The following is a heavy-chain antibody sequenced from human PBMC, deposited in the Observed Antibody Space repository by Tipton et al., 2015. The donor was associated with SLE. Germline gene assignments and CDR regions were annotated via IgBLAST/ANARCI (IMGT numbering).Heavy chain of an antibody. CDR1: GGSIGSYY. Sequence: TLSLTCTVSGGSIGSYYWSWIRQPAGKGLEWIGRIYTSGSTNYNPSLKSRVTMSVDTSKNQFSLKLSSVTAADTAVYYCARVPGFGEFWWFDPWGQGTLVTVSS. D-gene: IGHD3-10*01. V-gene: IGHV4-4*07. CDR2: IYTSGST. CDR3: ARVPGFGEFWWFDP. J-gene: IGHJ5*02.